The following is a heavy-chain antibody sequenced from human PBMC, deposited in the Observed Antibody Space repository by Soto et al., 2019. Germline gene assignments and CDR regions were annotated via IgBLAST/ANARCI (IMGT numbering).Heavy chain of an antibody. CDR2: GYHGGNT. V-gene: IGHV4-39*01. Sequence: QLQLQESGPGLVKPSETQSLTCTVSGGSISSNSYYWAWIRQPPGKGLEWIGSGYHGGNTYYNPSRKRRLPISVDTSTNQFSLKLISVTAADTAVYYCARHLSGYGYLYFEYWGQGILVTVSS. CDR1: GGSISSNSYY. CDR3: ARHLSGYGYLYFEY. D-gene: IGHD5-18*01. J-gene: IGHJ4*02.